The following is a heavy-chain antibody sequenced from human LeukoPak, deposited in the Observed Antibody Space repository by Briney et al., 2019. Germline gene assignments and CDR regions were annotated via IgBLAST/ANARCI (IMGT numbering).Heavy chain of an antibody. Sequence: GESLKISCKGSGRSFTTYWIGWVRQLSGKGLEWMGIIYPGDSDTRYSPSFQGQVTISADKSISTAYLQWSSLKASDTAMYYCARQGYTYGYDYWGQGTLVTVYS. J-gene: IGHJ4*02. D-gene: IGHD5-18*01. CDR3: ARQGYTYGYDY. CDR1: GRSFTTYW. V-gene: IGHV5-51*01. CDR2: IYPGDSDT.